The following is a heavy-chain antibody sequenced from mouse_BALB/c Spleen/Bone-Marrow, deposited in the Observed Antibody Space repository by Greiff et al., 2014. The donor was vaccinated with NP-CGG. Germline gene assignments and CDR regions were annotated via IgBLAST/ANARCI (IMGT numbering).Heavy chain of an antibody. V-gene: IGHV1-80*01. CDR1: GYAFSSYW. D-gene: IGHD2-4*01. Sequence: QVQLKHSGAELVRPGSSVKISCKASGYAFSSYWMNWVKQRPGQGLEWIGQIYPGDGDTNYNGKFKGKATLTADKSSSTAYMQLSSLTSEDSAVYFCAREGYDYDWFAYWGQGTLVTVSA. CDR2: IYPGDGDT. CDR3: AREGYDYDWFAY. J-gene: IGHJ3*01.